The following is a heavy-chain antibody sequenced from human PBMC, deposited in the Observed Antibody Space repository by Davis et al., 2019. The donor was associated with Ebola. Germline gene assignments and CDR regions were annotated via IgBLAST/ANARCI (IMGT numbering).Heavy chain of an antibody. CDR1: GFTFRNYA. D-gene: IGHD2-21*01. V-gene: IGHV4-39*01. Sequence: PGGSLRLSCAASGFTFRNYAMHWVRQSPGKGLEWIASIYYSGSDYKNPSLKSRVTIFTDPSKNQIFLQLSSVTAADTAVYYCARHRRTQTFFGGAPGWLDAWGQGSLVTVSS. J-gene: IGHJ5*02. CDR3: ARHRRTQTFFGGAPGWLDA. CDR2: IYYSGSD.